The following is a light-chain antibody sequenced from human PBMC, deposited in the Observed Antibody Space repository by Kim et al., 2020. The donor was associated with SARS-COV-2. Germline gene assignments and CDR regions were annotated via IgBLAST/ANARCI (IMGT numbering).Light chain of an antibody. CDR3: QQTYSNPPT. Sequence: GDRVTITCRTSQNIRTYLNWYQQRPGKAPKLLIYASSSLQSEVPSRFSGSGSGADFTLTIAGLQADDFATYHCQQTYSNPPTFGGVTKVDIK. V-gene: IGKV1-39*01. CDR1: QNIRTY. J-gene: IGKJ4*01. CDR2: ASS.